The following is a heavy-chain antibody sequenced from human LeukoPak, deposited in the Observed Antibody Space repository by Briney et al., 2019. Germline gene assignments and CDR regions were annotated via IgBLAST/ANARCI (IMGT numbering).Heavy chain of an antibody. V-gene: IGHV4-61*09. D-gene: IGHD1-1*01. CDR2: IYTSGST. Sequence: SQTLSLTCTVSGGSISSGSYFWNWIRQPARKGLEWIGHIYTSGSTTYNSSLKSRVIISVDTSKNQFSLKLSSVTAADTAVYYCARGGNWNSYYFDYWGQGTLVTVSS. J-gene: IGHJ4*02. CDR3: ARGGNWNSYYFDY. CDR1: GGSISSGSYF.